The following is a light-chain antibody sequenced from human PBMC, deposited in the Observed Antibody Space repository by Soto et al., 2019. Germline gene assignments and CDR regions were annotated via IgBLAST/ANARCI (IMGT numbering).Light chain of an antibody. J-gene: IGKJ2*01. V-gene: IGKV3-11*01. Sequence: EIVLTQSPATLSLSPGERATLSCRASQSVSSYFAWYQQKPGQAPRLLIYDASNMATGISARFSGSGSGTDFTLTISSLEPEDFAVYYCQQRSNWPGASGQETQLQIK. CDR1: QSVSSY. CDR3: QQRSNWPGA. CDR2: DAS.